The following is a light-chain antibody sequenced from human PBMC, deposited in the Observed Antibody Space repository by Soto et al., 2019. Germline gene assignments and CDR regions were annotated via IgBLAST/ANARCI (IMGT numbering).Light chain of an antibody. Sequence: DIVMTQSPDSLAVSLGERATINCKSSQSLLYRSNNKNYLAWYQQKPGQPPKLLIYWASTRESGVPDRFSGSGSGTEFTLIISSLQAEDVAVYYCQQYYSTPNTFGQGTKLEIK. V-gene: IGKV4-1*01. J-gene: IGKJ2*01. CDR1: QSLLYRSNNKNY. CDR3: QQYYSTPNT. CDR2: WAS.